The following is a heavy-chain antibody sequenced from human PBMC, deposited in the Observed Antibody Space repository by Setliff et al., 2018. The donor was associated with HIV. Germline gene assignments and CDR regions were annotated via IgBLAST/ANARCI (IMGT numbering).Heavy chain of an antibody. CDR3: ATFFLNTMTSCPACPDAFDI. CDR1: GYTFTSYA. J-gene: IGHJ3*02. CDR2: INAGNGNT. V-gene: IGHV1-3*01. D-gene: IGHD3-22*01. Sequence: ASVKVSCKASGYTFTSYAMHWVRQAPGQRLEWMGWINAGNGNTKYSQKLQGRVTITRDTSASTAYMELSSLRSEDTAVYYCATFFLNTMTSCPACPDAFDIWGQGTMVT.